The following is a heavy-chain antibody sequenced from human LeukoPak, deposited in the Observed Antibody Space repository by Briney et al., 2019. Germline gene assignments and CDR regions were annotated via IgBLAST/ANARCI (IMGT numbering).Heavy chain of an antibody. CDR3: AKPDDYSNYFDY. D-gene: IGHD4-11*01. CDR1: GFTFSRYS. CDR2: ISNRISTI. J-gene: IGHJ4*02. Sequence: GGSLRLSCAASGFTFSRYSMNWVRQAPGKGLEWVSYISNRISTIYYADSVKGRFTISRDNAKNSLYLQMNSLRDEDTAVYYCAKPDDYSNYFDYWGQGTLVTVSS. V-gene: IGHV3-48*02.